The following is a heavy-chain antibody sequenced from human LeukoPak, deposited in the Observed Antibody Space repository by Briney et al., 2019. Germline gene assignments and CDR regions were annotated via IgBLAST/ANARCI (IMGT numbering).Heavy chain of an antibody. CDR2: LNPNSGNT. J-gene: IGHJ4*02. D-gene: IGHD1-26*01. CDR3: ARSTMGARRKYDY. Sequence: ASAKVSCKASADTFTTYDVNWVRQATGQGLEWMGWLNPNSGNTGYVQKFQGRVTMTMNTSISTAYMELTSLTSEDTAVYYCARSTMGARRKYDYWGQGTLVTVSS. CDR1: ADTFTTYD. V-gene: IGHV1-8*01.